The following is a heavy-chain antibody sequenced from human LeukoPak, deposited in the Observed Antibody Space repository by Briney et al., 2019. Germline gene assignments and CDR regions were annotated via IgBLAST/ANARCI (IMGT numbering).Heavy chain of an antibody. D-gene: IGHD1-26*01. Sequence: SSETLSLTCAVSGGSISSSNWWSWVRQPPGKGLEWIGEIYHSGSTNYNPSLKSRVTISVDKSKNQFSLKLSSVTAADTAVYYCARDVGSYGLGFGAFDIWGQGTMVTVSS. CDR1: GGSISSSNW. J-gene: IGHJ3*02. CDR3: ARDVGSYGLGFGAFDI. CDR2: IYHSGST. V-gene: IGHV4-4*02.